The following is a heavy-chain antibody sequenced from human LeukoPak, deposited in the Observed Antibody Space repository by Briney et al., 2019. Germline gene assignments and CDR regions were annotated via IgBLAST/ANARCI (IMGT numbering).Heavy chain of an antibody. CDR3: AKDPFSCRSSGCHGIDY. J-gene: IGHJ4*02. D-gene: IGHD6-19*01. CDR1: GFTFSSYA. CDR2: ISGSGGST. V-gene: IGHV3-23*01. Sequence: PGGSLRLSCAASGFTFSSYAMSWVRQAPGKGLEWVSAISGSGGSTYYADSVKGRFTISRDNSKNTLYLQMNSLRAEDTAVYYCAKDPFSCRSSGCHGIDYWGQGTLVTVSS.